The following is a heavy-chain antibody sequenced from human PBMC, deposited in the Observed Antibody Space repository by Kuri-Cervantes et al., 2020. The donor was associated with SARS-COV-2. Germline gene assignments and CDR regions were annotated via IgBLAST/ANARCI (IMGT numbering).Heavy chain of an antibody. Sequence: GGSLRLSCAASGFTFSSYSMNWVRQAPGKGLEWVSSISSSSSYIYYADSVKGRFTISGDNSKSTLYLQMNSLRAEDTAVYYCARVNDVIAARLHDAFDIWGQGTMVTVSS. CDR3: ARVNDVIAARLHDAFDI. J-gene: IGHJ3*02. CDR1: GFTFSSYS. V-gene: IGHV3-21*01. CDR2: ISSSSSYI. D-gene: IGHD6-6*01.